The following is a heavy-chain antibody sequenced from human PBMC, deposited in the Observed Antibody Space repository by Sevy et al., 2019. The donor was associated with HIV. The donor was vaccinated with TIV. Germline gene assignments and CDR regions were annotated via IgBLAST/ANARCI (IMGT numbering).Heavy chain of an antibody. CDR2: KESGGQT. J-gene: IGHJ4*02. Sequence: GGSLRLSCAASGFSVSSYYMGWVRQAPGKGLEWVSTKESGGQTYYAVSVRGRFTIARDESANNLFLQLNNLRAEDTGVYYCARMTSTWSIDSWGQGTLVTVSS. V-gene: IGHV3-53*01. CDR1: GFSVSSYY. CDR3: ARMTSTWSIDS.